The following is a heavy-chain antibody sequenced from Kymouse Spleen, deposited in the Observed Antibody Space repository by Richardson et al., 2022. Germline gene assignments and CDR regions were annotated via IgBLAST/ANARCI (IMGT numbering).Heavy chain of an antibody. V-gene: IGHV4-31*03. J-gene: IGHJ6*02. CDR2: IYYSGST. CDR1: GGSISSGGYY. D-gene: IGHD3-10*01. Sequence: QVQLQESGPGLVKPSQTLSLTCTVSGGSISSGGYYWSWIRQHPGKGLEWIGYIYYSGSTYYNPSLKSRVTISVDTSKNQFSLKLSSVTAADTAVYYCAREGGGYGSCPYWGMDVWGQGTTVTVSS. CDR3: AREGGGYGSCPYWGMDV.